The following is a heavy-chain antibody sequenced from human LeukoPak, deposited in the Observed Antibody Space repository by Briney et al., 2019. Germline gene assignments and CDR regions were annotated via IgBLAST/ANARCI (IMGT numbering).Heavy chain of an antibody. CDR1: GFTFSSYA. Sequence: GGSLRLSCAASGFTFSSYAMSWVRQAPGKGLEWVSAISGSGGSTYYADSVKGRFTISRDNSKNTLYLQMNSLRAEGTAVYYCAKDDSGSGWPTSYYYYYYGMDVWGQGTTVTVSS. CDR2: ISGSGGST. J-gene: IGHJ6*02. D-gene: IGHD6-19*01. CDR3: AKDDSGSGWPTSYYYYYYGMDV. V-gene: IGHV3-23*01.